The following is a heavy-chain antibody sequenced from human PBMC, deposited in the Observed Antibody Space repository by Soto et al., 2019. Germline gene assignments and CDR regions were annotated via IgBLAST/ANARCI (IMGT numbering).Heavy chain of an antibody. CDR2: IIPIFGTA. CDR1: GGPFSSYA. D-gene: IGHD6-6*01. J-gene: IGHJ6*02. CDR3: ASRRISARANSSYYGMDF. Sequence: QVQLVQSGAEVKKPGSSVKVSCKASGGPFSSYAISWVRQAPGQGLEWMGGIIPIFGTANYAQKFQGRVTITAAESTSTVYMELSSLRYEDTAVYYCASRRISARANSSYYGMDFWGQGTTVTGSS. V-gene: IGHV1-69*01.